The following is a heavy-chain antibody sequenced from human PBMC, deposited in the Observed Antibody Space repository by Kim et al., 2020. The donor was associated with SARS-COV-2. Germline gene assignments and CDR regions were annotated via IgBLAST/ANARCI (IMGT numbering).Heavy chain of an antibody. CDR2: INTNTGNP. V-gene: IGHV7-4-1*02. CDR1: GYTFTSYA. Sequence: ASVKVSCKASGYTFTSYAMNWVRQGPGQGLEWMGWINTNTGNPTYAQGFTGRFVFSLDTSVRTAYLQISSLKAEDTAVYYCARANYDFWSGLRGFVGGYYMDVWGKGTTVTVSS. J-gene: IGHJ6*03. D-gene: IGHD3-3*01. CDR3: ARANYDFWSGLRGFVGGYYMDV.